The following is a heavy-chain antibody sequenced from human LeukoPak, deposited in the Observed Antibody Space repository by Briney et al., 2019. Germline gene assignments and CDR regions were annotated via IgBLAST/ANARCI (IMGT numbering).Heavy chain of an antibody. V-gene: IGHV4-39*01. CDR2: IYYSGNT. D-gene: IGHD3/OR15-3a*01. J-gene: IGHJ4*02. CDR1: GVSISSSNSY. CDR3: ARQTGSGLFILP. Sequence: SETLSLTCTVSGVSISSSNSYWGWIRQPPGKGLEWIGSIYYSGNTCYNASLKSQVSISIDTSKNQFSLRLTSVTAADTAVYYCARQTGSGLFILPGGQGTLVTVSS.